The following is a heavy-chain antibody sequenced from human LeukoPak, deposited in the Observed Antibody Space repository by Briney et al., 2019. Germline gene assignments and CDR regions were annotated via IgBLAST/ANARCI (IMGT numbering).Heavy chain of an antibody. J-gene: IGHJ4*02. CDR1: GFSFSTYA. V-gene: IGHV3-30*04. CDR3: VRGNYYDSSGFDVSGY. CDR2: ISYDGYNK. Sequence: GGSLRLSCAASGFSFSTYAMHWVRQAPDQGLEWVAFISYDGYNKYYADSVKGRSTISRDNSNNTLHLQVNSLRAEDTALYYCVRGNYYDSSGFDVSGYWGQGALVTVSS. D-gene: IGHD3-22*01.